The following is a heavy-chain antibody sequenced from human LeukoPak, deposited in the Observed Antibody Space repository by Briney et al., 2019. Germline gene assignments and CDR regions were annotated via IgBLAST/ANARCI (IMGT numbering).Heavy chain of an antibody. CDR2: RYYSGRT. CDR3: AGKAYSDSFDP. Sequence: SETLSLTCTVSGGSISSSSYYWRWIRQPPGEGLECIVRRYYSGRTYYNPSLKRRVTISVDTSKNQISLKLSSETAADTAVYYCAGKAYSDSFDPWGQGTLVTVSS. J-gene: IGHJ5*02. CDR1: GGSISSSSYY. V-gene: IGHV4-39*01. D-gene: IGHD2-15*01.